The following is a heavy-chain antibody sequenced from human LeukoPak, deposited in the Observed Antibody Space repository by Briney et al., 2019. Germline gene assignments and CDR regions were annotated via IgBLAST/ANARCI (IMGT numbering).Heavy chain of an antibody. J-gene: IGHJ4*02. CDR1: GFTFSTYA. V-gene: IGHV3-23*01. D-gene: IGHD2-15*01. CDR2: ISRGGDVT. CDR3: AARPGEVAVPYDY. Sequence: GGSLGLSCAASGFTFSTYAMTWVRQAPGEGLEWVSLISRGGDVTYYADSVKGRFTISRDSSKNTLYLQMHSLRAEDTAVYYCAARPGEVAVPYDYWGQGTLVTVSS.